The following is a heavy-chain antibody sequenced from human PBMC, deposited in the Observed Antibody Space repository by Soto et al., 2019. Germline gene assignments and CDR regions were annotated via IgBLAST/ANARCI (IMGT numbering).Heavy chain of an antibody. Sequence: DVQLVESGGGLVKPGGSLRLSCAASGFSFSSHAMNWVRQAPGRGLEWVSSISSTSSYIHHAASVKGRVTISRDNAKSSLYLQVDRLRVDDTGVYYCVRDGRLQLQGEFFDHWCQGILVTVSS. CDR1: GFSFSSHA. J-gene: IGHJ5*02. CDR3: VRDGRLQLQGEFFDH. V-gene: IGHV3-21*06. D-gene: IGHD2-21*02. CDR2: ISSTSSYI.